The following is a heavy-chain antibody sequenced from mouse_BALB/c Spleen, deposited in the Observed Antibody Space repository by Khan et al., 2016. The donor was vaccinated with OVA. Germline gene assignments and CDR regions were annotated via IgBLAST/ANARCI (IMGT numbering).Heavy chain of an antibody. J-gene: IGHJ3*01. CDR2: ISSAATYT. CDR3: TNGNYSWFAY. V-gene: IGHV5-9-1*01. D-gene: IGHD2-1*01. Sequence: EVELVEPGGGLVEPGGNLKLSCAASGFTFSSFVMSWVRQTPEKRLEWVATISSAATYTYYPDSVKGRFTICRDNAKNTLYLQMNSLRSDGTSIYYCTNGNYSWFAYWGQGTLVTVST. CDR1: GFTFSSFV.